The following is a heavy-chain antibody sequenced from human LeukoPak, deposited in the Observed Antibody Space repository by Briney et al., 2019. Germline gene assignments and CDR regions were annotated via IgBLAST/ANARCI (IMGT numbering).Heavy chain of an antibody. V-gene: IGHV1-2*02. CDR1: GYTFTGYY. J-gene: IGHJ3*02. D-gene: IGHD2-15*01. Sequence: ASVKVSCKASGYTFTGYYMHWVRQAPGQGLEWMGWINPNSGGTNYAQQFQGRVTMTRDTSISTAYMELSRLRSDDTAVYYCARDPCSGGSCYLTDAFDIWGQGTMVTVSS. CDR2: INPNSGGT. CDR3: ARDPCSGGSCYLTDAFDI.